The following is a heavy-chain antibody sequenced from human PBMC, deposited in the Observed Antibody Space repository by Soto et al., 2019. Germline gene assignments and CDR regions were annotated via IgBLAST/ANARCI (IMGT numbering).Heavy chain of an antibody. Sequence: ASVKVSCKASGYTFTSYGISWMRQAPGQGLEWMGWISAYNGNTNYAQKLQGRVTMTTDTSTSTAYMELRSLRSDDTAVYYCARVCSGGSCFLDAFDIWGQGTMVTVSS. V-gene: IGHV1-18*01. CDR1: GYTFTSYG. CDR2: ISAYNGNT. J-gene: IGHJ3*02. CDR3: ARVCSGGSCFLDAFDI. D-gene: IGHD2-15*01.